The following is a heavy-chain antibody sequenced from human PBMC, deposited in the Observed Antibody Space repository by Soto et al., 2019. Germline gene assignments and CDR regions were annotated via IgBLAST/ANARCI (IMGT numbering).Heavy chain of an antibody. V-gene: IGHV1-69*01. D-gene: IGHD5-18*01. CDR2: VIPLFDTA. J-gene: IGHJ6*02. Sequence: QVQVVQSGAEVKKPGSSVKVSCKVSGGIFTNNAISWVRQAPGQGLEWLGGVIPLFDTAYYAQIFRGRLRISADGATTPAYMELSGLTSADPAVYFCATGGHNDGYNFYHAMDFWGQGTTVTVS. CDR1: GGIFTNNA. CDR3: ATGGHNDGYNFYHAMDF.